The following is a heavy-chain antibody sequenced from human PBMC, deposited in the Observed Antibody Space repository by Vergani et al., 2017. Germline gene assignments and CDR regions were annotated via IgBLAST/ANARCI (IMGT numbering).Heavy chain of an antibody. Sequence: EVQLVESGGGLEQPGRSLRLSCRASGFTFTDYGISWFRQAPGKGLEWVGFVRNKEDGGTPEHAASVKGRFTISRDDSKAISYLQMNSLKTEDTAVYYCTTGFPGSSWSTYWGQGTLVTVSS. CDR1: GFTFTDYG. CDR2: VRNKEDGGTP. V-gene: IGHV3-49*03. J-gene: IGHJ4*01. CDR3: TTGFPGSSWSTY. D-gene: IGHD6-13*01.